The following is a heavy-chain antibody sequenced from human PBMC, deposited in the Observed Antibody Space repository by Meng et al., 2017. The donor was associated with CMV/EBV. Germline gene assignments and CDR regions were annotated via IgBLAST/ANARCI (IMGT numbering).Heavy chain of an antibody. CDR3: AREPVSSY. V-gene: IGHV3-7*01. D-gene: IGHD3-16*01. CDR2: IKQDGSEK. Sequence: GGSLRLSCAVSGFTFSSYWMSWVRQAPGKGLEWVANIKQDGSEKYYVDSVKGRFTISRDNAKNSLYLQMNSLRAEDTAVYYCAREPVSSYWGQGTLVTVSS. J-gene: IGHJ4*02. CDR1: GFTFSSYW.